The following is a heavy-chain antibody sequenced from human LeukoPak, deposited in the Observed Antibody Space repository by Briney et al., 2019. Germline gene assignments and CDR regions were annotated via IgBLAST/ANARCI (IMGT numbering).Heavy chain of an antibody. V-gene: IGHV4-39*01. J-gene: IGHJ4*02. D-gene: IGHD6-19*01. CDR1: GGSISSSSYY. CDR3: ARHLAVAGPFDY. Sequence: SETLSLTCTVSGGSISSSSYYWGWIRQPPGKGLEWIGSIYYSGSTYYNPSLKSRVTISVDTSKNQFSLKLSSVTAADTAVYYCARHLAVAGPFDYWGQGTLVIVS. CDR2: IYYSGST.